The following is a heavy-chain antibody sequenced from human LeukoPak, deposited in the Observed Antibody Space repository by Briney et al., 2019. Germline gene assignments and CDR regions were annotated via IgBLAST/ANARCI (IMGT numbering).Heavy chain of an antibody. Sequence: GGSLSLSCAASGFPFSDYYMSWIRQAPGKGLEGVSYISSSGSTIYYADSVKGRFTISRDNAKNSLYLQMNSLRAEDTAVYYCARDGSGRDSDWFDPWGQGTLVTVSS. V-gene: IGHV3-11*01. D-gene: IGHD3-10*01. J-gene: IGHJ5*02. CDR2: ISSSGSTI. CDR1: GFPFSDYY. CDR3: ARDGSGRDSDWFDP.